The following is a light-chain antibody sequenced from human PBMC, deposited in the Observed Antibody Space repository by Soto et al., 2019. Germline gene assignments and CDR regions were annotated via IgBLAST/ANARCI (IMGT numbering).Light chain of an antibody. J-gene: IGKJ1*01. CDR3: LQHGSYPRT. CDR1: QTISSW. V-gene: IGKV1-5*01. Sequence: DIQMTQSPSTLSGSVVDRVTITCRASQTISSWLAWYQQKPGKAPKLLIYATSTLQSGVPSRFSGSGSGTEFTLTISSLNPEDIATYYCLQHGSYPRTFGQGTKVDIK. CDR2: ATS.